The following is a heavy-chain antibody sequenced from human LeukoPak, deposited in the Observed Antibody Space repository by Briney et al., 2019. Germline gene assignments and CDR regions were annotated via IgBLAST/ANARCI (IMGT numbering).Heavy chain of an antibody. D-gene: IGHD4-17*01. Sequence: SETLSLTCNVSGDSTSSDYWSWIRQCPEKGLEWGGFIFYSGTTTYNPSLQSRVTISVDTSKNQFSLKLTSVTAADTAVYYCARTRPQDHGTSYMDVWGKGTTVTVSS. CDR1: GDSTSSDY. V-gene: IGHV4-59*08. J-gene: IGHJ6*03. CDR3: ARTRPQDHGTSYMDV. CDR2: IFYSGTT.